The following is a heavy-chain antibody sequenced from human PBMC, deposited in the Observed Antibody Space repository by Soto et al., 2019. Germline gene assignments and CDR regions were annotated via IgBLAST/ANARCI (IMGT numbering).Heavy chain of an antibody. V-gene: IGHV3-72*01. CDR3: VVAVTDKSDY. D-gene: IGHD6-19*01. CDR2: IRNKANSYTT. CDR1: GFTFSDHY. J-gene: IGHJ4*02. Sequence: EVQMVESGGGLVQPGGSLRLSCAASGFTFSDHYMDWVRQAPGKGLEWVGRIRNKANSYTTEYAASVKGRFTISRDDSKNSLFLQMNSLKTEDTAVYYCVVAVTDKSDYWGQGTLVTVSS.